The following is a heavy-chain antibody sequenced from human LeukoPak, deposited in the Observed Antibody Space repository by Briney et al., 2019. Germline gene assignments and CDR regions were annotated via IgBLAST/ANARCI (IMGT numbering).Heavy chain of an antibody. J-gene: IGHJ4*02. V-gene: IGHV4-39*01. CDR3: ARPRGDLWSGYDY. CDR2: TYYSGST. Sequence: RTSETLSLTCSVSGGSISRSSYYWTWIRQSPGRGLEWIGNTYYSGSTLYNPSLKSRVTISVDTSENQFSLRLTSVTAADTAVYYCARPRGDLWSGYDYWGQGVLVTVSP. D-gene: IGHD3-3*01. CDR1: GGSISRSSYY.